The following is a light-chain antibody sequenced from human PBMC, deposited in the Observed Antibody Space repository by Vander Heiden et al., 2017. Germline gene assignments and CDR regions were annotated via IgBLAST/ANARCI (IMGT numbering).Light chain of an antibody. CDR2: EVN. V-gene: IGLV2-14*01. J-gene: IGLJ2*01. CDR1: SSSVGGYSY. CDR3: CSYTGSRLGV. Sequence: QSAFIQLAFVAESSGPSITNYGPGTSSSVGGYSYVSWYQQHPGKAPKLIIYEVNNRPSGVSNRFSGSKSGNTASLTSSGLRAKDEADYYCCSYTGSRLGVFGGGTRLTVL.